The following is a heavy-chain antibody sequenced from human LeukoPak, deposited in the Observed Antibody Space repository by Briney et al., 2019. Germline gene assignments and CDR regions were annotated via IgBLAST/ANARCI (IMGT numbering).Heavy chain of an antibody. CDR2: ISGSGGST. D-gene: IGHD4-17*01. CDR3: AKDFRVDYGDYAFDAFDI. CDR1: GFPFSSYG. V-gene: IGHV3-23*01. J-gene: IGHJ3*02. Sequence: GGTLRLSCAASGFPFSSYGMSWVRQAPGKGLEWVSAISGSGGSTYYADSVKGRFTISRDNSKNTLYLQMNSLRAEDTAVYYCAKDFRVDYGDYAFDAFDIWGQGTMVTVSS.